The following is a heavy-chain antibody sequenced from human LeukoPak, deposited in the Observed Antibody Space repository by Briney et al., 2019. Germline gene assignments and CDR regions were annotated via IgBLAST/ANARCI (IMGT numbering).Heavy chain of an antibody. CDR1: GDSLSTGGYY. CDR3: ARGSPQQWRYGMDV. J-gene: IGHJ6*02. D-gene: IGHD6-19*01. CDR2: IHYSGNT. Sequence: PSQTLSLTCTVSGDSLSTGGYYWAWTRQHREGGLEWIVYIHYSGNTHYNPSLQSRVTISVDTSKNQFSLNLNSVTAADTAVYYCARGSPQQWRYGMDVWGQGTTVTVSS. V-gene: IGHV4-31*03.